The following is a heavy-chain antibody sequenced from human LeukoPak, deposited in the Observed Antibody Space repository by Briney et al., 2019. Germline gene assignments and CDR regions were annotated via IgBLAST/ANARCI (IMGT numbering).Heavy chain of an antibody. D-gene: IGHD4-17*01. CDR1: GFTFSSYE. J-gene: IGHJ4*02. CDR2: ISGSGSTI. Sequence: GGSLRLSCAASGFTFSSYEMNWVRQAPGKGLEWVSYISGSGSTIYYADSVKGRFTISRDNAKNSLYLQRNSLRAEDTAVYYCARDPYYGDYVVWGQGTLVTVPS. CDR3: ARDPYYGDYVV. V-gene: IGHV3-48*03.